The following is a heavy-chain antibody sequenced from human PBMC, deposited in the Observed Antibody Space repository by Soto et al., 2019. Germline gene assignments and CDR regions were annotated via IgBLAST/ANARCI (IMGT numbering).Heavy chain of an antibody. CDR2: ISAYNGNT. J-gene: IGHJ3*02. CDR1: GYTFTSYG. D-gene: IGHD6-19*01. Sequence: ASVKVSCKASGYTFTSYGISWVRQAPGQGLEWMGWISAYNGNTNYAQKLQGRVTMTTDTSTSTAYMELRSLRSDDTAVYCCARVEIDSSGWYAAFDIWGQGTMVTVSS. V-gene: IGHV1-18*01. CDR3: ARVEIDSSGWYAAFDI.